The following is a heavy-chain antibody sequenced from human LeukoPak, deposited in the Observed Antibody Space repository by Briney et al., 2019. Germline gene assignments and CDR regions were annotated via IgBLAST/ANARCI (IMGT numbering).Heavy chain of an antibody. CDR2: ISASGYST. Sequence: GGSLRLSCAASGFTFSSYAMSWVRQAPGKGLERVSAISASGYSTYYADSVKGRFTISRDNSKKTLYLQMNSLRAEDTAIFYCAKDVYNWNFYFDYWGQGTLVTVSS. D-gene: IGHD1-7*01. J-gene: IGHJ4*02. CDR1: GFTFSSYA. V-gene: IGHV3-23*01. CDR3: AKDVYNWNFYFDY.